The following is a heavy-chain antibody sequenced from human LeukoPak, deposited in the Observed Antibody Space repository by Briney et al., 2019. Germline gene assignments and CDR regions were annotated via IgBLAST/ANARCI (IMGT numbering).Heavy chain of an antibody. J-gene: IGHJ5*02. CDR2: INHSGST. V-gene: IGHV4-34*01. CDR3: ARGRRGYSYGPPVGWFDP. Sequence: PSETLSLTCAVYGGSFSGYYWSWIRQPPGKGLEWIGEINHSGSTNYNPSLKSRVTISVDPSKNQFSLKLSSVTAADTAVYYCARGRRGYSYGPPVGWFDPWGQGTLVTVSS. CDR1: GGSFSGYY. D-gene: IGHD5-18*01.